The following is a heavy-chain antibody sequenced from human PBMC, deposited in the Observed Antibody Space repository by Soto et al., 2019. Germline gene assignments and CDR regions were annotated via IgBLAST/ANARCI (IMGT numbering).Heavy chain of an antibody. CDR3: APTPGWSWLGHNDY. V-gene: IGHV2-26*01. Sequence: QVTLKESGPVLVKPTETLTLTCTVSGFSRSNPRMSVSWIRQPPGKALEWLAHIFSNDAKSRSSSLRSRLTISTDTSKSQVVLTMPNLDPVHTVTYLCAPTPGWSWLGHNDYWGQGTLVTVSS. CDR1: GFSRSNPRMS. CDR2: IFSNDAK. J-gene: IGHJ4*02. D-gene: IGHD1-26*01.